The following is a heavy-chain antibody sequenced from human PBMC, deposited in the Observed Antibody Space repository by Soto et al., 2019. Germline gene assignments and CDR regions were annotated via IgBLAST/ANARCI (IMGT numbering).Heavy chain of an antibody. CDR3: AKDSRLPGFGLLIHAFDI. CDR2: ISGSLGSA. V-gene: IGHV3-23*01. J-gene: IGHJ3*02. D-gene: IGHD3-3*01. CDR1: GFTFNDYA. Sequence: PGGSLRLSCAVSGFTFNDYAMSWVRQAPGKGLEWVSTISGSLGSAYYAASVEGRFTISGDNSNNTLYLQMNSLRVEDTATYYCAKDSRLPGFGLLIHAFDIWAHGTMVTVSS.